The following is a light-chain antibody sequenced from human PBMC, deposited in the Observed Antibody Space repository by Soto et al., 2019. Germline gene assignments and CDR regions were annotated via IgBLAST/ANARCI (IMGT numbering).Light chain of an antibody. CDR2: DAS. V-gene: IGKV1-5*01. Sequence: DIQMTQSPSSLSASVGDRVTITCRASQIISNWLAWYQQKPGKAPKLLIHDASTLDDGVPSRFSGSRSGTGFTLTIITLQTDDFAAYDSQQYNCHSLTFGQGTKVDIK. CDR1: QIISNW. CDR3: QQYNCHSLT. J-gene: IGKJ1*01.